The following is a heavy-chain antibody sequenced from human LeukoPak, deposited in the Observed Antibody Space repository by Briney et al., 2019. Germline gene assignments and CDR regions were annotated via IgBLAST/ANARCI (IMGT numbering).Heavy chain of an antibody. J-gene: IGHJ4*02. CDR3: ANDAGPKGNPFFDY. CDR2: ISGGRTNT. V-gene: IGHV3-23*01. CDR1: GFTFSTHG. Sequence: GGCLRLSCAASGFTFSTHGMAWVRQSPGKGLEWFSTISGGRTNTHYADSVKGRFSISRDNSKNTLYLQMNSLTAEDTALYYCANDAGPKGNPFFDYWGQGTLVTVSS.